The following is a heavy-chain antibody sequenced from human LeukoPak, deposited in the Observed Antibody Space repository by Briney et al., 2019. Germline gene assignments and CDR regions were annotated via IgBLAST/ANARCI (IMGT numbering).Heavy chain of an antibody. D-gene: IGHD4-17*01. CDR3: ARDQGYAVTTGDY. Sequence: SVKVSCKASGGTFSSYAISWVRQAPGQGLEWMGRIIPILGIANYAQKFQGRVTITADKSTSTAYMELSSLRSEDTAVYYCARDQGYAVTTGDYWGQGTLVTVSS. J-gene: IGHJ4*02. V-gene: IGHV1-69*04. CDR2: IIPILGIA. CDR1: GGTFSSYA.